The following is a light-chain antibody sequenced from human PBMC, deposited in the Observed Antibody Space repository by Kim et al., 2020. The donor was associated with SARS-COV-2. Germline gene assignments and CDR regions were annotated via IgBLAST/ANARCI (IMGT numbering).Light chain of an antibody. CDR1: QSLSTYY. Sequence: LSPGESATLSCRASQSLSTYYLAWYQQKPGQAPRLLVFGASSRATGIPDRFSGSGSGTDFTLTISRLEPEDSAVYYCQQFGSAPRTFGQGTKVEI. V-gene: IGKV3-20*01. CDR2: GAS. CDR3: QQFGSAPRT. J-gene: IGKJ1*01.